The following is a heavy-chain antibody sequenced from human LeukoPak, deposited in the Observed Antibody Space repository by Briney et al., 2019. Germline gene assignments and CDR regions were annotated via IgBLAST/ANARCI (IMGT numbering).Heavy chain of an antibody. CDR2: ISGSGGST. J-gene: IGHJ6*02. Sequence: GGSLRLSCAASGFTFSSYAMSWVRQAPGKGLEWVSAISGSGGSTYYADSVKGRFTISRDNSKNTLYLRMNSLRAEDTAVYYCAKGCDFGDDYYGMDVWGQGTTVTVSS. CDR1: GFTFSSYA. CDR3: AKGCDFGDDYYGMDV. D-gene: IGHD4-17*01. V-gene: IGHV3-23*01.